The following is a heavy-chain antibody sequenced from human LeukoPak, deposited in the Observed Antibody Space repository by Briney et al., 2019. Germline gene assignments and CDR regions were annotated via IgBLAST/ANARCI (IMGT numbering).Heavy chain of an antibody. CDR2: INHSGST. V-gene: IGHV4-34*01. Sequence: SETLSLTCAVYGGSFSGYYWSWIRQPPGKGLEWIGEINHSGSTNYNPSLKSRVTISVDTSKNQFSLKLGSVTAADTAVYYCARGLLSSPFDYWGQGTLVTVSS. J-gene: IGHJ4*02. D-gene: IGHD6-13*01. CDR3: ARGLLSSPFDY. CDR1: GGSFSGYY.